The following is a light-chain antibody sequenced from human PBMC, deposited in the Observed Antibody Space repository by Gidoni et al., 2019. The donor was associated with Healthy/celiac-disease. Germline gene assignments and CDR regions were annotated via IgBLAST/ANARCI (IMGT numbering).Light chain of an antibody. CDR3: SSYTSSSTLV. V-gene: IGLV2-14*01. Sequence: QYALTQPDSVSGSPGRAITISCTGTSSDVGGYNYVSWYQQHPGKAPKLKIYEVSNRPSGVANRFSGSKSGNTASLTISGLQAEDEADYYCSSYTSSSTLVFGTGTKVTVL. CDR1: SSDVGGYNY. CDR2: EVS. J-gene: IGLJ1*01.